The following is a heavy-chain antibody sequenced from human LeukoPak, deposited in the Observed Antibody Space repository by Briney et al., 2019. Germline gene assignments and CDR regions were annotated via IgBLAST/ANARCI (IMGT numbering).Heavy chain of an antibody. CDR2: INHSGST. Sequence: PSETLSLTCAVYGGSFSGYYWSWIRQPPGKGLEWIGEINHSGSTNYNPSLKSRVTISVDTSKNQFSLKLSSVTAADTAVYYCARRITMVRGGGSDYWGQGTLVTVSS. D-gene: IGHD3-10*01. J-gene: IGHJ4*02. CDR3: ARRITMVRGGGSDY. CDR1: GGSFSGYY. V-gene: IGHV4-34*01.